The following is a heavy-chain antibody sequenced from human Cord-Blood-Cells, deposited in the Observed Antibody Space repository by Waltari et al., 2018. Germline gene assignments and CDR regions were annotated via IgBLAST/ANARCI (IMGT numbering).Heavy chain of an antibody. Sequence: QVQLQESGPGLVKPSATLSLTCTVSGDSISSYYWSWIRQPPGKGLEWIGYIYYSGSTNYNPSLKSRVTISVDTSKNQFSLKLSSVTAADTAVYYCARDGGSSSWYAEYFQHWGQGTLVTVSS. CDR2: IYYSGST. CDR1: GDSISSYY. CDR3: ARDGGSSSWYAEYFQH. D-gene: IGHD6-13*01. J-gene: IGHJ1*01. V-gene: IGHV4-59*01.